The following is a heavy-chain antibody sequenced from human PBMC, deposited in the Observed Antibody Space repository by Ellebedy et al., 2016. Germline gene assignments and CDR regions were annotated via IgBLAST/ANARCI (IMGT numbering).Heavy chain of an antibody. CDR1: GFTFTSYA. V-gene: IGHV3-30-3*01. CDR2: ISYDGSDK. Sequence: GESLKISXAVSGFTFTSYAMHWVRQAPGKGLEWVAVISYDGSDKYYADSVKDRFTISRDNAKNTPYLQMNSLRAEDTALYYCARDGDWDVPIDCWGQGTLVTVSS. D-gene: IGHD3/OR15-3a*01. J-gene: IGHJ4*02. CDR3: ARDGDWDVPIDC.